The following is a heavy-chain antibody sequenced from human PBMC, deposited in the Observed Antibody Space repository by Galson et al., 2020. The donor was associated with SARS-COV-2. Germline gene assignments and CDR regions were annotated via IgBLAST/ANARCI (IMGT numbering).Heavy chain of an antibody. CDR1: GFSLNTVGVG. D-gene: IGHD5-18*01. CDR3: AHRIPGYSFGFYFDF. J-gene: IGHJ4*02. CDR2: IFWDNDK. V-gene: IGHV2-5*02. Sequence: SGPTLVKPTQTLTLTCTFSGFSLNTVGVGVGWIRQPPGMALEWLAYIFWDNDKRYSPSLENRLTTTKDTSKNQVVLTMTNMDPVDTGTYYCAHRIPGYSFGFYFDFWGPGTLVTVSS.